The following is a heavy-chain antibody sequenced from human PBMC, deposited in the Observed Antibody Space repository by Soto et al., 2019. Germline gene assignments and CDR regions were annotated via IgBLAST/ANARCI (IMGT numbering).Heavy chain of an antibody. Sequence: EVQLVESGGGLVQPGGSLRLSCAASGFTFSSYDMHWVRQATGKGLEWVSAIGTAGDTYYPGSVKGRFTISRENAKNSLYLQMNSLRAEDTAVYYCARAKLSRFLEWLLTEYGMDVWGQGTTVTVSS. J-gene: IGHJ6*02. V-gene: IGHV3-13*01. CDR2: IGTAGDT. CDR3: ARAKLSRFLEWLLTEYGMDV. D-gene: IGHD3-3*01. CDR1: GFTFSSYD.